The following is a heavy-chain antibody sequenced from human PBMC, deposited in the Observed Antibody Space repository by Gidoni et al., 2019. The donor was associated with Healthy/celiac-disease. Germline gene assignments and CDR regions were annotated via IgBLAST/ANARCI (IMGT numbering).Heavy chain of an antibody. CDR2: IIPIFGTA. D-gene: IGHD5-12*01. CDR3: ARAPATIPDEDYYMDV. Sequence: QVQLVQSGAEVQKPGSSVKVSCKASGGTFRSYAISWVRQAPGQGLEWRGGIIPIFGTANYAQKFQGRVTITADKSTSTAYMELSSLRSEDTAVYYCARAPATIPDEDYYMDVWGKGTTVTVSS. J-gene: IGHJ6*03. CDR1: GGTFRSYA. V-gene: IGHV1-69*06.